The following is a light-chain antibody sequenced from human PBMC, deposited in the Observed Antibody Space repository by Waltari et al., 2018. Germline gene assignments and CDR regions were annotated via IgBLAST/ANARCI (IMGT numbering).Light chain of an antibody. CDR1: QAISDS. J-gene: IGKJ1*01. Sequence: DIQMTQSPSSLSASVGDRVTITCRASQAISDSLAWYQQKPGKVPKLLIFDASPLQSGVPSRFRGGGSGTDFTLTITSLQPEDVATYYCQKYDYAPLTFGQGTKVEVK. CDR3: QKYDYAPLT. V-gene: IGKV1-27*01. CDR2: DAS.